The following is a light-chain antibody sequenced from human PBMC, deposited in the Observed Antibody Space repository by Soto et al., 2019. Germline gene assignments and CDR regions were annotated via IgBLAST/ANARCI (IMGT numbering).Light chain of an antibody. J-gene: IGKJ5*01. CDR1: QSISRW. V-gene: IGKV1-5*01. Sequence: IQLTQSPSTLSASVVDSVTITCLASQSISRWLAWYQQKPGRAPXILISDASSLESGVPSRFSGSGSGTDFTLTISSLEPEDSAVYYCQHRGNWPFGQGTRLEIK. CDR2: DAS. CDR3: QHRGNWP.